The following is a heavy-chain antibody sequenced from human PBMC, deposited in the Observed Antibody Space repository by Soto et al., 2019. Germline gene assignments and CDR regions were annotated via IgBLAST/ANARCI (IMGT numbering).Heavy chain of an antibody. Sequence: KTSETLSLTCTVSGGSISSYYWSWIRQPAGKGLEWIGRIYTSGSTNYNPSLKSRVTMSVDTSKNQFSLKLSSVTAADTAVYYCAREGYSGYDLGFDYWGQGTLVTVSS. D-gene: IGHD5-12*01. V-gene: IGHV4-4*07. J-gene: IGHJ4*02. CDR3: AREGYSGYDLGFDY. CDR2: IYTSGST. CDR1: GGSISSYY.